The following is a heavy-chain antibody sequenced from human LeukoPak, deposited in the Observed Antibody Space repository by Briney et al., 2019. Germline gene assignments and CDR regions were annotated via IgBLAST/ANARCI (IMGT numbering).Heavy chain of an antibody. D-gene: IGHD3-10*01. CDR3: ARGGYYGSGNDFRFDP. Sequence: SETLSLTCTVSGGSISSYYWSWIRQPPGKGLEWIGYIYYSGSTNYKPSLKSRVTISVNTSKNQFSLKLSSVTAADTAVYYCARGGYYGSGNDFRFDPWGQGTLVTVSS. CDR2: IYYSGST. V-gene: IGHV4-59*01. CDR1: GGSISSYY. J-gene: IGHJ5*02.